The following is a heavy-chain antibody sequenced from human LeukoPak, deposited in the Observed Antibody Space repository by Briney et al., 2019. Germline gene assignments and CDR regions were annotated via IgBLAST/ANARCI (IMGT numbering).Heavy chain of an antibody. CDR3: ARGESSSWYD. D-gene: IGHD6-13*01. J-gene: IGHJ4*02. Sequence: PGGSLRLSCAASGFTSSTYRMHWVRQGPGKGLVWVSGMNSDGSSTVYADSVKGRFTISRDNAKNTLYLQMNSLRAEDTAVYYCARGESSSWYDWGQGTLVTVSS. CDR2: MNSDGSST. CDR1: GFTSSTYR. V-gene: IGHV3-74*01.